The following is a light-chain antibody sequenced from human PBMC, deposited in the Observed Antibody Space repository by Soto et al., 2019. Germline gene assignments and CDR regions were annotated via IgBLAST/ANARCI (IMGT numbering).Light chain of an antibody. V-gene: IGLV1-44*01. CDR1: SSNIGSNT. CDR3: AAWDASLNGGV. Sequence: QSVLTQPPSASGTPGQRVTISCSGSSSNIGSNTVNWYQQLPGTAPKLLIYSNNQRPSGVPDRFSAYKSGTSASLAISGLQSEDEADSYCAAWDASLNGGVFGGGKKL. J-gene: IGLJ3*02. CDR2: SNN.